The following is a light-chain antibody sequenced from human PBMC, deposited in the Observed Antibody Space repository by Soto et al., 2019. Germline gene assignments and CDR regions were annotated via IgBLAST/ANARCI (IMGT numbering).Light chain of an antibody. Sequence: DIQTNQYPVSLSASVGDRVTITCRASQGISNYLAWYQQKPGKVPKLLIYAASTLQSGVPSRFSGSGSGTDFTLTISSLQPEDVATYYCQKYNSPPWTFGQGTKVDIK. CDR3: QKYNSPPWT. V-gene: IGKV1-27*01. J-gene: IGKJ1*01. CDR2: AAS. CDR1: QGISNY.